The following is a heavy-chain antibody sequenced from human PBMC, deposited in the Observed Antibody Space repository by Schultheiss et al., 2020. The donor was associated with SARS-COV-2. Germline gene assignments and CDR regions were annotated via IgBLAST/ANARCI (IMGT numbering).Heavy chain of an antibody. J-gene: IGHJ4*02. V-gene: IGHV3-23*01. Sequence: GESLKISCAASGFTFSSYSMNWVRQAPGKGLEWVSTISGSGTSTYYADSVKGRFTISRDNSKNTLYLQMNSLRAEDTAVYYCARGDSSGFHVDYWGQGTLVTVSS. D-gene: IGHD3-22*01. CDR1: GFTFSSYS. CDR2: ISGSGTST. CDR3: ARGDSSGFHVDY.